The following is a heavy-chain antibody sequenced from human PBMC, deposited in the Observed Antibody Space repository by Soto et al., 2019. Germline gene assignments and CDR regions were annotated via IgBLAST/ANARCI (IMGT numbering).Heavy chain of an antibody. J-gene: IGHJ4*02. V-gene: IGHV1-18*01. Sequence: ASVKVSFKASGYTLTSYGISWVRQAPGQGLEWMGWISAYNGNTNYAQKLQGRVTMTTDTSTSTAYMELRSLRSDDTAVYYCARGARYSGYDFFDYWGQGTLVTVSS. CDR1: GYTLTSYG. CDR2: ISAYNGNT. D-gene: IGHD5-12*01. CDR3: ARGARYSGYDFFDY.